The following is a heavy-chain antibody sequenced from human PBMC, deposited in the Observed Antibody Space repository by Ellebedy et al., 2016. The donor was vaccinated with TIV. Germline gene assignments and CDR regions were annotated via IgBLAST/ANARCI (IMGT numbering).Heavy chain of an antibody. CDR3: AREGTSSALDY. Sequence: MPSETLSLTCTVSGGSMTSDTYYWGWFRQSPGKWLEWIGSVSHGGTPSFSASLKSRVRISADTSKNQFSLNLRSVTAADTAVYYCAREGTSSALDYWGQGTLVTVSS. CDR1: GGSMTSDTYY. D-gene: IGHD6-13*01. CDR2: VSHGGTP. V-gene: IGHV4-39*07. J-gene: IGHJ4*02.